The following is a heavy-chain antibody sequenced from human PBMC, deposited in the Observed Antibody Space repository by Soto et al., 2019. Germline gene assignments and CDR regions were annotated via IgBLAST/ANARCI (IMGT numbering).Heavy chain of an antibody. J-gene: IGHJ6*02. CDR1: GFTFSSYA. CDR2: ISGSGGST. V-gene: IGHV3-23*01. D-gene: IGHD4-17*01. Sequence: EVQLLESGGGLVQPGGSLRLSCAASGFTFSSYAMSWVRQAPGMGLEWISSISGSGGSTDYADSVKGRFTISRGNTKNTLNLEVSSLRANDTAVYYCAKRSGRDHNYCDYSFYYYFGMEVWGQGTTVTVYS. CDR3: AKRSGRDHNYCDYSFYYYFGMEV.